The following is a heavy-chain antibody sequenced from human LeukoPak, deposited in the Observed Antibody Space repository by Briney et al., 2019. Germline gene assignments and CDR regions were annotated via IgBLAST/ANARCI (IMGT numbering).Heavy chain of an antibody. V-gene: IGHV3-74*01. CDR3: ARAPYYDFWSGYGCFDL. CDR1: GFTFSRYC. CDR2: INSDGSST. Sequence: GGSLRLSCAASGFTFSRYCKHWVRHAPGKGLVWVSRINSDGSSTIYADSVKGRFTISRDNAKNTLYLQMNSLRAEDTAVYYCARAPYYDFWSGYGCFDLWGQGTLVTVSS. J-gene: IGHJ5*02. D-gene: IGHD3-3*01.